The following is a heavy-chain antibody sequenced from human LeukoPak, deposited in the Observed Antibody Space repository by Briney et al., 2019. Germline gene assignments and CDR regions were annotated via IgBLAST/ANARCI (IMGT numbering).Heavy chain of an antibody. V-gene: IGHV1-2*02. CDR1: GYTFTGYY. CDR2: INPNSGGT. Sequence: ASVKVSCKASGYTFTGYYMHWVRQAPGQGLEWMGWINPNSGGTNYAQKFQGRVTMTRDTSISTAYMELSRLRSDDTAVYYCARDLGVWHFDWLLLMDYWGQGTLVTVSS. D-gene: IGHD3-9*01. CDR3: ARDLGVWHFDWLLLMDY. J-gene: IGHJ4*02.